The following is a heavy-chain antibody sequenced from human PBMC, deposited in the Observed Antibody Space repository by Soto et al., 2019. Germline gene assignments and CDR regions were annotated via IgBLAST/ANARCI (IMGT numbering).Heavy chain of an antibody. D-gene: IGHD4-17*01. Sequence: QVQLVQSGAEVKKPGSSVKVSCKTSGGTFSSSAINWVRQAPGQGLEWMGGIIPIFGTANYAQKLQGRITITADKSTNTAYMELLSLSSDETAVYYCASSPPPTVTMYSRYFDLWGRGTLVTVSS. CDR3: ASSPPPTVTMYSRYFDL. CDR1: GGTFSSSA. J-gene: IGHJ2*01. V-gene: IGHV1-69*14. CDR2: IIPIFGTA.